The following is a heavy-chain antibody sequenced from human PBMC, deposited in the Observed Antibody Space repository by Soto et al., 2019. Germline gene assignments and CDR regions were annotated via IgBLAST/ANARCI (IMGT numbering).Heavy chain of an antibody. CDR1: GYIFVNYG. D-gene: IGHD3-16*01. V-gene: IGHV1-18*01. CDR2: ISPYTGNT. CDR3: VMVDNYVTPTPQDV. Sequence: VQSGDEVKTPGASVKVSCKASGYIFVNYGIAWVRQAPGQGLEWMGWISPYTGNTHSATKIQGRLTMTTDTSTSTAYMDLGSLTSDDTAVYYCVMVDNYVTPTPQDVWGQGTTVTVSS. J-gene: IGHJ6*02.